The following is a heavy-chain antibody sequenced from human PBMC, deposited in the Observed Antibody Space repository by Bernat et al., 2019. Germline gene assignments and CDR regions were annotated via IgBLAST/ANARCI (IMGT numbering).Heavy chain of an antibody. CDR2: IYYSGST. V-gene: IGHV4-39*01. CDR3: ARVNRYYDFWSGYYNYYYMDV. J-gene: IGHJ6*03. D-gene: IGHD3-3*01. CDR1: GGSISSSSYY. Sequence: QLQLQESGPGLVKPSETLSLTCTVSGGSISSSSYYWGWIRQPPGKGLEWIGSIYYSGSTYYNPSLKSRVTISVDTSKNQFSLKLSSVTAADTAVYYCARVNRYYDFWSGYYNYYYMDVWGKGTTVTVSS.